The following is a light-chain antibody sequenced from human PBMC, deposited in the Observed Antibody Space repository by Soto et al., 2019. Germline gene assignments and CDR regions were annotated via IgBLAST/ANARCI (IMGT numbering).Light chain of an antibody. CDR1: KIGSKS. CDR2: YDS. V-gene: IGLV3-21*04. J-gene: IGLJ2*01. CDR3: QVWDSSSDHVV. Sequence: SYELTQPPSVSVAPGKTARITCGGNKIGSKSVHWYQQKPGQAPVLVIYYDSDRPSGIPERFSGSNSGNTATLTISRVEAWDEADYYCQVWDSSSDHVVFGGGTKVTVL.